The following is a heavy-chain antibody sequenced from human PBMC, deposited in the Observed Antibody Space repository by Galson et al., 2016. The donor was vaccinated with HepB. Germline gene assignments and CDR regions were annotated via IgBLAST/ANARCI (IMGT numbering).Heavy chain of an antibody. Sequence: SLRLSCAASGFTFNTYGMNWVRQAPGKGLEWISFISSSSDIIHYADSVKGRFTISRDNAKNALYLQMNSLRAEDTAIYYCARAYYDFVYGMDVWGQGTTVTVSS. J-gene: IGHJ6*02. V-gene: IGHV3-48*01. CDR3: ARAYYDFVYGMDV. D-gene: IGHD3-3*01. CDR2: ISSSSDII. CDR1: GFTFNTYG.